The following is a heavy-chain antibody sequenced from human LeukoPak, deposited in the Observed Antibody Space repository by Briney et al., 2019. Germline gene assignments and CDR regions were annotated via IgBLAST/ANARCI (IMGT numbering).Heavy chain of an antibody. Sequence: EASVKVSCKASGYTFTSYDINWVRQATGQGLEWMGWMNPNSGNTGYAQKFQGRVTMTRNTSISTAYMELSSLRSEDTAVYYCAIPGPYSPESYYYYYMDVWGKGTTVTVSS. V-gene: IGHV1-8*01. J-gene: IGHJ6*03. CDR1: GYTFTSYD. CDR3: AIPGPYSPESYYYYYMDV. CDR2: MNPNSGNT. D-gene: IGHD4-11*01.